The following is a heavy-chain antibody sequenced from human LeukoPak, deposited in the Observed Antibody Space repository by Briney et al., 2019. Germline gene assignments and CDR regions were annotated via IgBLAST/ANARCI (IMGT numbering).Heavy chain of an antibody. CDR3: ARDDFSLFLDY. V-gene: IGHV1-2*02. J-gene: IGHJ4*02. CDR2: INLNSGDT. CDR1: GYTFTDYY. Sequence: ASVKVSCRASGYTFTDYYIHWVRQAPGQGLEWMGWINLNSGDTRLAQKFQGRVTMTRDTSISIAHMELSRLSSDDTAVYYCARDDFSLFLDYWGQGTLVTVSS. D-gene: IGHD2-21*01.